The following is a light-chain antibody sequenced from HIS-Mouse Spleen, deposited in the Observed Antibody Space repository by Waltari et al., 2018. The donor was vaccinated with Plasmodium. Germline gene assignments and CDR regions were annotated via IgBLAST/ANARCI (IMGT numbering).Light chain of an antibody. CDR2: GAV. Sequence: EIVMTQSPATLSVSPGERATLSCRANQRVSSNLAWYQQKPGQAPRLLIYGAVTRATGIPARVSGSGSGTEFTLTNSSLQSKDVAIYYGQQYRNWSAWTCCQGTEVEIK. CDR1: QRVSSN. V-gene: IGKV3-15*01. CDR3: QQYRNWSAWT. J-gene: IGKJ1*01.